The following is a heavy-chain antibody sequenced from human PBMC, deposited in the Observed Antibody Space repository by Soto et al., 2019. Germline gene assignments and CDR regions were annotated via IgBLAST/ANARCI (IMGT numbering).Heavy chain of an antibody. Sequence: QVQLVQSGAEVKKPGASVKVSCKASGYTFTTHGISWVRQVPGQGLEWMGWVRGDNGHTNYAQSLQGRVTMTTDTSTNTAYMELRSLRYDDTAVYYCGRDLGYCRSGTCYREWFDPWGQGTLVTVSS. CDR2: VRGDNGHT. V-gene: IGHV1-18*01. CDR3: GRDLGYCRSGTCYREWFDP. D-gene: IGHD2-15*01. J-gene: IGHJ5*02. CDR1: GYTFTTHG.